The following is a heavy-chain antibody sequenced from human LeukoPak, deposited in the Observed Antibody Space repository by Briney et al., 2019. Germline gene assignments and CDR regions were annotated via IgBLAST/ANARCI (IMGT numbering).Heavy chain of an antibody. Sequence: ASVKVSCKASGYTFTGYYMHWVRQAPGQGLEWMGWINPNSGGTYYAQKFQGRVTMTRDTSISTAYMELSRLRSDDTAMYYCARGSSSWYSDYFDYWGQGTLVTVSS. D-gene: IGHD6-13*01. CDR1: GYTFTGYY. J-gene: IGHJ4*02. CDR2: INPNSGGT. CDR3: ARGSSSWYSDYFDY. V-gene: IGHV1-2*02.